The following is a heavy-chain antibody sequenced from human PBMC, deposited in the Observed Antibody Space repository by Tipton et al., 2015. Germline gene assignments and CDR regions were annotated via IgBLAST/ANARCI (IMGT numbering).Heavy chain of an antibody. D-gene: IGHD3-9*01. J-gene: IGHJ3*02. CDR3: ARLNDILTSIDI. CDR1: GGSFSDYY. Sequence: TLSLTCAVYGGSFSDYYWHWIRQPPGKGLEWIGYVHYRGSTSYNPSLKSRVTMSEDTSKNQFSLKLSSVTAADTAVYYCARLNDILTSIDIWGQGTMVIVSS. CDR2: VHYRGST. V-gene: IGHV4-34*01.